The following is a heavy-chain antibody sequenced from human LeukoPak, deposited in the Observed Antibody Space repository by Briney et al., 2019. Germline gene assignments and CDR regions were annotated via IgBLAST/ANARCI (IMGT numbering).Heavy chain of an antibody. CDR3: ARDGVAAGIYFDY. D-gene: IGHD6-13*01. CDR1: GFTFSSHW. Sequence: PGGPLRLSRAVSGFTFSSHWMSWVRQAPGKGLEWVANINQDRSEKHYVDSVKGRFTISRDNAKNSLYLQMNSLRVEDTAVYYCARDGVAAGIYFDYWGQGTLVTVSS. J-gene: IGHJ4*02. V-gene: IGHV3-7*01. CDR2: INQDRSEK.